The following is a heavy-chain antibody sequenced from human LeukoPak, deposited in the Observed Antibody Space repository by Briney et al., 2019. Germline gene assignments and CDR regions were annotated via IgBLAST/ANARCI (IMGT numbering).Heavy chain of an antibody. Sequence: ASVKVSCKASGYTFTSYGISWVRQAPGQGLEWMGIINPSGGSTSYAQKFQGRVTMTRDTSTSTVYMELSSLRSEDTAVYYCARAEHRLVRGVISPVSDYWGQGTLVTVSS. V-gene: IGHV1-46*01. CDR2: INPSGGST. D-gene: IGHD3-10*01. J-gene: IGHJ4*02. CDR3: ARAEHRLVRGVISPVSDY. CDR1: GYTFTSYG.